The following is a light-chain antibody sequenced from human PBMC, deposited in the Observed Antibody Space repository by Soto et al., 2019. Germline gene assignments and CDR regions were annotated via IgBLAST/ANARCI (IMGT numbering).Light chain of an antibody. J-gene: IGLJ1*01. V-gene: IGLV4-69*01. CDR3: QTWGTGPFV. Sequence: QPVLTKSPSASASLGASVKLTCTLSSGHSSYAIAWHQQQPEKGPRYLMKLNSDGSHSKGDGIPDRFSGSSSGAERYLTISSLQSEDEADYYCQTWGTGPFVFGTGTKLTFL. CDR2: LNSDGSH. CDR1: SGHSSYA.